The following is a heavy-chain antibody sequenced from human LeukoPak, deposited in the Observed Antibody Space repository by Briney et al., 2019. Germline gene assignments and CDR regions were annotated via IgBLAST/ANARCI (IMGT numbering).Heavy chain of an antibody. CDR2: ISSRSDNI. V-gene: IGHV3-23*01. CDR3: ATWDGSYMSDWYDF. D-gene: IGHD1-14*01. Sequence: GGSLRLSCAASGFTFSTYAMSWVRQGPGKGLEWVSHISSRSDNIYYADSVRGRFTISRDNSENTLYLQMSSLRAEDTAVYYCATWDGSYMSDWYDFWGQGTQVTVAS. J-gene: IGHJ5*01. CDR1: GFTFSTYA.